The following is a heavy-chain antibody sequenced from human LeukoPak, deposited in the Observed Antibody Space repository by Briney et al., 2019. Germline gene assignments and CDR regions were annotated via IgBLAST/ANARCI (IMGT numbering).Heavy chain of an antibody. V-gene: IGHV3-33*08. CDR1: GFIFSSYW. CDR2: IWYDGSSK. CDR3: ARDFELSH. D-gene: IGHD3-16*02. Sequence: GGSLRLSCAASGFIFSSYWMSWVRQAPGKGLEWVALIWYDGSSKHYADSVRGRFTISRDNSKNTLYLQMNSLRAEDTAVYYCARDFELSHWGQGTLVTVSS. J-gene: IGHJ4*02.